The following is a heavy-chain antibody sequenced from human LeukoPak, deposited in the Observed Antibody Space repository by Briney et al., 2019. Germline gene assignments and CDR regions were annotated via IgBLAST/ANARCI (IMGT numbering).Heavy chain of an antibody. V-gene: IGHV1-24*01. CDR2: FDPEDGET. J-gene: IGHJ3*02. Sequence: ASVKVSCKVSGYTLTELSMHWVRQAPGKGLEWMGGFDPEDGETIYAQKFQGRVTMTEDTSTDTAYMELSSLRSEDTAVYYCATATSQWPAPSDAFDIWGQGTMVTVSS. CDR1: GYTLTELS. CDR3: ATATSQWPAPSDAFDI. D-gene: IGHD6-19*01.